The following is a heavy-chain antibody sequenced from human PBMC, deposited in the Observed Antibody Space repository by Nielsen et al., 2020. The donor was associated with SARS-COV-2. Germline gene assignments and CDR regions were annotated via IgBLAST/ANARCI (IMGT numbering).Heavy chain of an antibody. V-gene: IGHV3-73*01. J-gene: IGHJ4*02. CDR3: TRQKEWLLSSYFDY. CDR1: GFTFSGSA. Sequence: ESLKISCAASGFTFSGSAMHWVRQASGKGLEWVGRIRSKANSYATAYAASVKGRFTISRDDSKNTAYLQMNSLKTEDTAVYYCTRQKEWLLSSYFDYWGQGTLVTVSS. D-gene: IGHD3-3*01. CDR2: IRSKANSYAT.